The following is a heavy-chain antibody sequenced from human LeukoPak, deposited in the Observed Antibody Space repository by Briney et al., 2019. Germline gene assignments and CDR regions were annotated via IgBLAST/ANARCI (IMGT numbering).Heavy chain of an antibody. D-gene: IGHD1-26*01. CDR2: INPNSGDT. CDR1: GYSFTGYF. V-gene: IGHV1-2*02. J-gene: IGHJ4*02. Sequence: ASVKVSCKASGYSFTGYFMQWVRQAPGQGLEWMGWINPNSGDTNYAQKFQGRVTMTRDTSISTAYMELSRLRSDDAAVYYCARDLSGSYLLYYFDYWGQGTLVTVSS. CDR3: ARDLSGSYLLYYFDY.